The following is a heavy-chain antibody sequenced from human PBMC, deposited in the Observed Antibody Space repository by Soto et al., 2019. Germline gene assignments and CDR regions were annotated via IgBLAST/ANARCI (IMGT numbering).Heavy chain of an antibody. CDR2: INAANGDT. D-gene: IGHD6-19*01. Sequence: ASVKVSCKASGYTFTRYGIHWVRQAPGQRLEWMGWINAANGDTKYSPKFQGRVTITRDTSASTAYMELSSLRAEDTAIYYCVRKEVVVAGTYDYWGQGTLVTVSS. CDR3: VRKEVVVAGTYDY. V-gene: IGHV1-3*01. CDR1: GYTFTRYG. J-gene: IGHJ4*02.